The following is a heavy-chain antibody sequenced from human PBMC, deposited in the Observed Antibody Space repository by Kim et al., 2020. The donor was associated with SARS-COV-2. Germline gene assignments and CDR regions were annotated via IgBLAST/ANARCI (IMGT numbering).Heavy chain of an antibody. V-gene: IGHV3-11*01. CDR2: ISTTGSV. Sequence: GGSLRLSCAASGFTFSDYYMGWIRQAPGMGLEWVSYISTTGSVYHADSVKGRFTISRDNAKNSLYLQMNGLRTEDTAVYYCAKDIVAPGLFFDYWGQGTLVTVSS. D-gene: IGHD6-13*01. CDR3: AKDIVAPGLFFDY. J-gene: IGHJ4*02. CDR1: GFTFSDYY.